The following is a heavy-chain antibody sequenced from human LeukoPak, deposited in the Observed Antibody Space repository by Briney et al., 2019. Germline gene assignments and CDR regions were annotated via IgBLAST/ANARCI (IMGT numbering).Heavy chain of an antibody. D-gene: IGHD6-13*01. CDR2: INRSGST. CDR3: ARLGLAAAGKPYYYYMDV. V-gene: IGHV4-34*01. Sequence: SETLSLTCAVYGGSFSNYYWTWIRQPPGKGLEWIGEINRSGSTNHNPSLKSRVTISVDTSKNQFSLKLSSVTAADTAVYYCARLGLAAAGKPYYYYMDVWGKGTTVTVSS. CDR1: GGSFSNYY. J-gene: IGHJ6*03.